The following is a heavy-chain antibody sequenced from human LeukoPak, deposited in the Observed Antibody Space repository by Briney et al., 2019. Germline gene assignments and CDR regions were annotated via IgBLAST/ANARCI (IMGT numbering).Heavy chain of an antibody. D-gene: IGHD6-6*01. V-gene: IGHV4-59*01. J-gene: IGHJ5*02. Sequence: SETLSLTCTVSGGSISSYYWSWIRQPPGKGLEWIGYIYYSGSTNYNPSLKSRVTISVDTSKNQFSLKLSSVTAADTAVYYCARDLYSSSSSSNWFDPWGQGTLVTVSS. CDR2: IYYSGST. CDR3: ARDLYSSSSSSNWFDP. CDR1: GGSISSYY.